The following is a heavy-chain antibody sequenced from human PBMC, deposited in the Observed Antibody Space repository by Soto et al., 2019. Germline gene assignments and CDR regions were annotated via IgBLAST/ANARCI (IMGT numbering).Heavy chain of an antibody. CDR3: AKEGPTVTTQGD. J-gene: IGHJ4*02. Sequence: GGSLRLSCAASGFTVSSNYMSWVRQAPGKGLEWVSVIYSGGSTYYADSVKGRFTISRDNSKNTLYLQTNSLRAEDTAVYYCAKEGPTVTTQGDWGQGTLVTVS. CDR2: IYSGGST. CDR1: GFTVSSNY. V-gene: IGHV3-66*01. D-gene: IGHD4-17*01.